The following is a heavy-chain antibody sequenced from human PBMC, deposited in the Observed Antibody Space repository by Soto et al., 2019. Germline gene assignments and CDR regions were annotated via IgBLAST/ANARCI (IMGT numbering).Heavy chain of an antibody. D-gene: IGHD1-26*01. CDR2: IYYSGST. Sequence: QVQLQESGPGLVKPSQTLSLTCTVSGGSISSGGYYWSWIRQHPGKGLEWIGYIYYSGSTYYNPSLKRRVTISVDTAKNQFPRKLSAVTAADTAVYYCAGIYSGSPGGTLRYWGQGTLVTVSS. CDR3: AGIYSGSPGGTLRY. J-gene: IGHJ4*02. V-gene: IGHV4-31*03. CDR1: GGSISSGGYY.